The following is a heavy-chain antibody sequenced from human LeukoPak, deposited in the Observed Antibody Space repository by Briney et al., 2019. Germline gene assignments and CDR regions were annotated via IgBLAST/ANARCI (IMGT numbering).Heavy chain of an antibody. Sequence: GGSLRLSCAASGFTFSSSVMSWVRQAPGKGLEWVSSITGSGGSTYYADSVKGRFSISRDNSKNTLYLQMNSLRAEDTAVYYCAKAENGLDYWGQATLVTVSS. CDR3: AKAENGLDY. CDR2: ITGSGGST. CDR1: GFTFSSSV. J-gene: IGHJ4*02. D-gene: IGHD2-8*01. V-gene: IGHV3-23*01.